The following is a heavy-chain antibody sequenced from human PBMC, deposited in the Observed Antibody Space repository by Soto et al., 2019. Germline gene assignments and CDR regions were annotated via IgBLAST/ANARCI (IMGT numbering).Heavy chain of an antibody. D-gene: IGHD4-4*01. V-gene: IGHV3-23*01. CDR1: GFAFGNFS. CDR3: AKSYTNSVEIDF. J-gene: IGHJ4*01. CDR2: ITGSGGNT. Sequence: GGSLRLSCTGSGFAFGNFSLTWGRHALGKGVEGGSAITGSGGNTYYADSVNGRFTISRDNFNYTVSLEMNSLRAEDTAVYYCAKSYTNSVEIDFWGHGTLVTVSS.